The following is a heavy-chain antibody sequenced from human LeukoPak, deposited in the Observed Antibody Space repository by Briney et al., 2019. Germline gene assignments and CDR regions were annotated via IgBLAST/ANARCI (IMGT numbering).Heavy chain of an antibody. D-gene: IGHD3-3*01. J-gene: IGHJ4*02. CDR1: GGSISSHY. CDR2: IYYSGST. CDR3: ASFPITIFGVVTMGY. Sequence: SETLSLTCTVSGGSISSHYWSWTRQPPGKGLEWIGYIYYSGSTNYNPSLKSRVTISVDTSKNQFSLKLSSVTAADTAVYYCASFPITIFGVVTMGYWGQGTLVTVSS. V-gene: IGHV4-59*11.